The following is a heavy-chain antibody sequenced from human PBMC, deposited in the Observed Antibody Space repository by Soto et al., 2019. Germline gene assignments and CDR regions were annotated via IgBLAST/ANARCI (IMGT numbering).Heavy chain of an antibody. CDR1: GGTFSSYA. V-gene: IGHV1-69*13. Sequence: GASVKVSCKASGGTFSSYAISWVRQAPGQGLEWMGGIIPIFGTANYAQKFQGRVTITADESTSTAYMELSSLRSEDTAVYYCARAELDIVVVPAAGRGDNYYYGMDVWGQGTTVTVSS. D-gene: IGHD2-2*03. J-gene: IGHJ6*02. CDR2: IIPIFGTA. CDR3: ARAELDIVVVPAAGRGDNYYYGMDV.